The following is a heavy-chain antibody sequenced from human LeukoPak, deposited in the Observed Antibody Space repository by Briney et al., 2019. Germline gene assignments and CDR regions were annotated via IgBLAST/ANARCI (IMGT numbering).Heavy chain of an antibody. Sequence: GGSLRLSRAGSGFPFSIHGMNCVPHAPGKGLECVSGISPGGPTYYADSVKGRFTISRDDYKSTVYLQMKNLRAEDTAVYYCAKDGAWLRFDDWGQGILVTVSS. CDR1: GFPFSIHG. CDR2: ISPGGPT. D-gene: IGHD5-12*01. J-gene: IGHJ4*02. CDR3: AKDGAWLRFDD. V-gene: IGHV3-23*01.